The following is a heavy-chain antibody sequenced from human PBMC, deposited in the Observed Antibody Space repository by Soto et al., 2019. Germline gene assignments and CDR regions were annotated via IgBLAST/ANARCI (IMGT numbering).Heavy chain of an antibody. V-gene: IGHV4-31*03. CDR3: ASSQDSSGYYGSFDY. Sequence: SETLSLTCTVSGGSISSGGYYWSWIRQHPGKGLEWIGYIYYSGSTYYNPSLKSRVTISVDTSKNQFSLKLSSVTAADTAVYYCASSQDSSGYYGSFDYRGQGTLVTVSS. CDR2: IYYSGST. D-gene: IGHD3-22*01. J-gene: IGHJ4*02. CDR1: GGSISSGGYY.